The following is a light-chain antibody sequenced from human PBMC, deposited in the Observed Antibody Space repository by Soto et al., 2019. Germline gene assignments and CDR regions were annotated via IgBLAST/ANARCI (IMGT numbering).Light chain of an antibody. CDR3: QQYGNSPFT. Sequence: EIVLTQSPATLSLSPGERATLSCRASQSVRSSHLAWYQQKPGQAPRLLIYGASTRATGIPDRFSGSESGTDFTLTISRLEPEDFVVYYCQQYGNSPFTFGQGTRLEI. V-gene: IGKV3-20*01. CDR2: GAS. CDR1: QSVRSSH. J-gene: IGKJ5*01.